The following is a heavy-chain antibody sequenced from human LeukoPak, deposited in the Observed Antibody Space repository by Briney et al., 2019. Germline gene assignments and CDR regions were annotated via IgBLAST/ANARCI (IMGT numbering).Heavy chain of an antibody. J-gene: IGHJ5*02. CDR1: GGTFSSYA. D-gene: IGHD2-15*01. V-gene: IGHV1-69*13. Sequence: GASVKVSCKASGGTFSSYAISWVRQAPGQGLEWMGGIIPIFGTANYAQKFQGRVTITADESTSTAYMELSSLRSEDTAVYYCAKKGWLAVDPWGQGTLVTVSS. CDR2: IIPIFGTA. CDR3: AKKGWLAVDP.